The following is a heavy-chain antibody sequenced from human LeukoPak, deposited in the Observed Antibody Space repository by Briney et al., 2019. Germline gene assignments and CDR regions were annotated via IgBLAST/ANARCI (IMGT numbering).Heavy chain of an antibody. CDR1: VGTFSSYA. Sequence: ASVKVSCKASVGTFSSYAISWVRQAPGQGLEWMGGIIPIFGTANYAQKFQGRVTITADESTSTAYMELSSLRSEDTAVYYCASATKRITIFGVVIRAFDLWGQGTMVTVSS. V-gene: IGHV1-69*13. CDR2: IIPIFGTA. J-gene: IGHJ3*01. D-gene: IGHD3-3*01. CDR3: ASATKRITIFGVVIRAFDL.